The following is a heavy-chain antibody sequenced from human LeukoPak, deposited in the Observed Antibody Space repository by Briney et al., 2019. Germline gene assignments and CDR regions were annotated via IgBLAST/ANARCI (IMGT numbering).Heavy chain of an antibody. CDR1: GGTFSSYA. Sequence: ASVKVSCKASGGTFSSYAISWVRQAPGQGPEWMGRIIPILGIANYAQKFQGRVTITADKSTSTAYMELSSLRSEDTAVYYCAREGGDDIVATIGHFPIGFDPWGQGTLVTVSS. J-gene: IGHJ5*02. CDR2: IIPILGIA. V-gene: IGHV1-69*04. CDR3: AREGGDDIVATIGHFPIGFDP. D-gene: IGHD5-12*01.